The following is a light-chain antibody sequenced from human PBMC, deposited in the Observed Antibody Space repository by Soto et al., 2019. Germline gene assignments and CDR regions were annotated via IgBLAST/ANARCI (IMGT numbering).Light chain of an antibody. CDR2: LGS. J-gene: IGKJ1*01. Sequence: IVLTQSPLSLPVTPGEPSSIYCRSSQRLRNSNGNIYLDWYLQKPGQSPQLLIYLGSIRASGVPDRFSGSGSGTDFTLKITRVEAEDVGVYYCMQAIQAPLTFGLGTKVEIK. CDR1: QRLRNSNGNIY. CDR3: MQAIQAPLT. V-gene: IGKV2-28*01.